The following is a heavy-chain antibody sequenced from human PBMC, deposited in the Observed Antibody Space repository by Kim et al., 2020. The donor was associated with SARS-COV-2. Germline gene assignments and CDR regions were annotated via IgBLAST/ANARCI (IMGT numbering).Heavy chain of an antibody. CDR3: ARGQRATMDV. CDR2: ISIDRSTT. V-gene: IGHV3-74*01. D-gene: IGHD6-25*01. Sequence: GGSLRLSCAASGFSFSSYWMHWVRQAPGKGLVWVSRISIDRSTTTYADSVKGRFTISRDNAKNTLYLQMNSLRVEDTAMYYCARGQRATMDVWGQGTTVTVSS. J-gene: IGHJ6*02. CDR1: GFSFSSYW.